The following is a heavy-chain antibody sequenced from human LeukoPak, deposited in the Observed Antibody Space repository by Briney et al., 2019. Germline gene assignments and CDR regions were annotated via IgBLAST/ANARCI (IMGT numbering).Heavy chain of an antibody. Sequence: SETLSLTCTVSGGSISSYYWSWIRQPPGKGQEWIGYIYYSGSTNYNPSLKSRVTISVDTSKNQFSLKLSSVTAADTAVYYCARLRGYSYGYIRAYYYGMDVWGQGTTVTVSS. J-gene: IGHJ6*02. CDR3: ARLRGYSYGYIRAYYYGMDV. CDR1: GGSISSYY. V-gene: IGHV4-59*01. D-gene: IGHD5-18*01. CDR2: IYYSGST.